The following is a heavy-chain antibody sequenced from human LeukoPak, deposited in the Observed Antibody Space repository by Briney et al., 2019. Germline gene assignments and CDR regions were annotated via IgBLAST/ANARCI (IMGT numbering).Heavy chain of an antibody. CDR1: GFTFSSYS. Sequence: GGSLRLSCADSGFTFSSYSMNWVRQAPGKGLGGVSSISSSSSYIYYADSVKGRFTISRDNAKNSLYLQMNSLRAEDTAVYYCARDLFGELFYFDYWGQGTLVTVSS. V-gene: IGHV3-21*01. D-gene: IGHD3-10*01. J-gene: IGHJ4*02. CDR2: ISSSSSYI. CDR3: ARDLFGELFYFDY.